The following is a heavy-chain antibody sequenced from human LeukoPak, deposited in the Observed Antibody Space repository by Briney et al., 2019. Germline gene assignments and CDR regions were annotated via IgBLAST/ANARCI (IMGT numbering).Heavy chain of an antibody. J-gene: IGHJ6*02. D-gene: IGHD3-10*01. Sequence: ASVKVSCKASGYTFTSYGISWVRQAPGQGLEWMGWISAYNGNTNYAQKLQGRVTMTTDTSTSTAYMELRSLRSDDTAVYYCARDGGLDYYGSGSLYYYYGMDVWGQGTTVTVSS. V-gene: IGHV1-18*01. CDR1: GYTFTSYG. CDR2: ISAYNGNT. CDR3: ARDGGLDYYGSGSLYYYYGMDV.